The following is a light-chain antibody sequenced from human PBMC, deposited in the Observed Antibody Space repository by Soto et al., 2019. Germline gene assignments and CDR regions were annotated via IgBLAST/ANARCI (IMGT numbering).Light chain of an antibody. Sequence: DIHLTQSPSFLSASVGDRVTITCRPSQAVPNNMAWYQQKPGKPPKLLIYEESTLHSGVPSRFSGSGSGKEFILTISNLQPEDFASCVCRHVYSLPRTFGLGT. V-gene: IGKV1-9*01. CDR1: QAVPNN. CDR2: EES. CDR3: RHVYSLPRT. J-gene: IGKJ2*01.